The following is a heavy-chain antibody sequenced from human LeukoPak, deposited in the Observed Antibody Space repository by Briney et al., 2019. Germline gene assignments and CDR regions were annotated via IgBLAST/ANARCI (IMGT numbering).Heavy chain of an antibody. D-gene: IGHD6-13*01. V-gene: IGHV4-34*01. J-gene: IGHJ5*02. Sequence: SETLSLTCAVYGGSFSGYYWSWIRQPPGKGLEWIGEINHSGSTNYNPSLKSRVTISVDTSKNQFSLKLSSVTAADTAVYYCAKCIAANGPPWFDPWGQGTLVTVSS. CDR1: GGSFSGYY. CDR2: INHSGST. CDR3: AKCIAANGPPWFDP.